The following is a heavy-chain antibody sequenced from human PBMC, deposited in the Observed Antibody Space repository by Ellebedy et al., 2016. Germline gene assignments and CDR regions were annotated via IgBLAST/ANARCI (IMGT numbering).Heavy chain of an antibody. CDR3: AREVPSGDDAFDI. CDR2: IYYSGST. J-gene: IGHJ3*02. V-gene: IGHV4-39*02. CDR1: GGSISSSSYY. D-gene: IGHD1-26*01. Sequence: SETLSLTCTVSGGSISSSSYYWGWIRQPPGKGLEWIGNIYYSGSTYYNPSLKSRVTISVDTSKNQFSLKLSSVTAADTAVYYCAREVPSGDDAFDIWGQGTMVTVSS.